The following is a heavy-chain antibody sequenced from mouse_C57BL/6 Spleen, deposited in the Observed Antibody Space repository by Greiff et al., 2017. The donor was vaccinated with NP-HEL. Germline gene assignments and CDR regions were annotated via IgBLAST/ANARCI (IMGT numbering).Heavy chain of an antibody. J-gene: IGHJ4*01. CDR2: INPSSGYT. V-gene: IGHV1-7*01. CDR1: GYTFTSYW. D-gene: IGHD1-1*01. Sequence: VQLMESGAELVKPGASVKLSCKASGYTFTSYWMHWVKQRPGQGLEWIGYINPSSGYTNYNQKFKDKATLTADKSSSTAYMQLSSLTYEDSAVYDCGRSGIRYGGSRYAMDYWGQGTSVTVSS. CDR3: GRSGIRYGGSRYAMDY.